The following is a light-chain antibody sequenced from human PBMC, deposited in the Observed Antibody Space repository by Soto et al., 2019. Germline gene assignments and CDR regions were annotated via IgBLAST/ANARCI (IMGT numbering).Light chain of an antibody. V-gene: IGLV1-44*01. CDR3: AAWDDSLNGLV. J-gene: IGLJ3*02. CDR1: NSNIGGNS. CDR2: SNN. Sequence: QSVLTQPPSASGTPGQRVTISCSGSNSNIGGNSVNWYQQLPLRAPKLLIYSNNQRPSGVPDRFSGSKSGTSASMAISGVRSEDEADYYCAAWDDSLNGLVFGGGTKLTVL.